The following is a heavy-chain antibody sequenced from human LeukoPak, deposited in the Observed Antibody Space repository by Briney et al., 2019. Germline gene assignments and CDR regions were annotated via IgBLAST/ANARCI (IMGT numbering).Heavy chain of an antibody. D-gene: IGHD2-8*01. CDR2: IYYSGST. V-gene: IGHV4-39*07. CDR1: GGSISSSSYY. Sequence: SETLSLTCTVSGGSISSSSYYWGWIRQPPGKGLEWIGSIYYSGSTYYNPSLKSRVTISVDTSKNQFSLNLSSVTAADTAVYYCARHPPCTNGVCYLFDYWGQGTLVTVSS. J-gene: IGHJ4*02. CDR3: ARHPPCTNGVCYLFDY.